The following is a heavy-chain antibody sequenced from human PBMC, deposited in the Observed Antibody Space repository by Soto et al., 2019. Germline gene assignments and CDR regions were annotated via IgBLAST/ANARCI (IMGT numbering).Heavy chain of an antibody. D-gene: IGHD3-3*01. J-gene: IGHJ5*02. CDR1: GGAISSYY. V-gene: IGHV4-4*07. CDR3: ARGQRFSDWFDP. CDR2: IYSSGNT. Sequence: PSETLSLTCTVSGGAISSYYWTWIRQPAGKGLEWIGRIYSSGNTKYNPPLKGRVTMSLDMSKYQFSLRLTSVTAADTAVYYCARGQRFSDWFDPWGQGTLVTVSS.